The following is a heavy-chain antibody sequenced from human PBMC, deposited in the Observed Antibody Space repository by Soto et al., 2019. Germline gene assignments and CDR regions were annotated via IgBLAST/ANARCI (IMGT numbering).Heavy chain of an antibody. D-gene: IGHD3-10*01. CDR1: GVSFNNNG. Sequence: QVQLVQSGAEVKKPGSSVKVSCKTSGVSFNNNGIGWVRQAPGHGLEWMGGFSPTFRTSNYARKFQGRISITADASTGTVNMKLSSLTSEDTAQYHCARVLYYGSGSYSPYGMDVWGHGTTVTVSS. CDR3: ARVLYYGSGSYSPYGMDV. J-gene: IGHJ6*02. CDR2: FSPTFRTS. V-gene: IGHV1-69*01.